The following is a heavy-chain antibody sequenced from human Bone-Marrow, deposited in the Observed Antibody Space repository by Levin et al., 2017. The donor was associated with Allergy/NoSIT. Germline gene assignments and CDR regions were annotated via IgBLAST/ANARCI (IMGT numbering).Heavy chain of an antibody. D-gene: IGHD3-16*02. CDR1: GFSFGNNF. V-gene: IGHV3-66*01. Sequence: GGSLRLSCAASGFSFGNNFMSWVRQSPGKGLEWVSVVYDGYTTYYADSVKDRFIISRDDSRSILYLQMHNLRAEDTAVYYCTSSGTRRSSIYHDWGQGTLVIVSS. J-gene: IGHJ4*02. CDR3: TSSGTRRSSIYHD. CDR2: VYDGYTT.